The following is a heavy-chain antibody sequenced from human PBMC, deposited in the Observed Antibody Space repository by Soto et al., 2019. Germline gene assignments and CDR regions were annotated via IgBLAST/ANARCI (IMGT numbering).Heavy chain of an antibody. CDR2: VKHSPKNYGT. J-gene: IGHJ5*02. Sequence: PGGSLRLSFAASGFSFRSYYMYWVRQAPGKGPEWVARVKHSPKNYGTEYAASVRGRFTISRDDSQSSLFLQMNNLTTDDTAGYYCVRNDLGEFVHWGQGTLVTVSS. V-gene: IGHV3-72*01. D-gene: IGHD3-16*01. CDR1: GFSFRSYY. CDR3: VRNDLGEFVH.